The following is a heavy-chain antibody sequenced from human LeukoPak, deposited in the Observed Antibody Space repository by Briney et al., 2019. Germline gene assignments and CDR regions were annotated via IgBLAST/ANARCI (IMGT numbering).Heavy chain of an antibody. CDR3: AREVTMVRGVIGYYYYYMDV. Sequence: GGSLRLSCAASGFTVSSNYMSWVRQAPGKGLEWVSVIYSGGSTYYADSVKGRFTISRDNSKNTLYLQMNSLRAEDTAVYYCAREVTMVRGVIGYYYYYMDVWGKGTTVTISS. D-gene: IGHD3-10*01. V-gene: IGHV3-66*01. J-gene: IGHJ6*03. CDR1: GFTVSSNY. CDR2: IYSGGST.